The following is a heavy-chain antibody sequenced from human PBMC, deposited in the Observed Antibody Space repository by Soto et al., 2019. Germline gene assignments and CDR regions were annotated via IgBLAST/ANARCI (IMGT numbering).Heavy chain of an antibody. CDR1: GFSLSTSGVG. CDR3: AHKTAIPPPNWFDP. J-gene: IGHJ5*02. V-gene: IGHV2-5*02. D-gene: IGHD2-21*02. CDR2: IYWDDDK. Sequence: QITLKESGPTLVKPTQTLTLTCTFSGFSLSTSGVGVGWIRQPPGKALAWLALIYWDDDKRYSPSLKSRLTITKDTSKNQVVLTMTNMDPVDTATYYCAHKTAIPPPNWFDPWGQGTLVTVSS.